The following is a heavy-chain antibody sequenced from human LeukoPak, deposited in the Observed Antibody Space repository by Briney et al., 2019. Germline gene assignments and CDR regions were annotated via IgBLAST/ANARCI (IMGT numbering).Heavy chain of an antibody. J-gene: IGHJ4*02. CDR2: ISGSGGST. D-gene: IGHD6-19*01. V-gene: IGHV3-23*01. CDR1: GFTFSSYA. CDR3: AKDGQQTAHSSAVDY. Sequence: GGSLRLSCAASGFTFSSYAMSWVRQAPGKGLEWVSAISGSGGSTYYADSVKGRFTIPRDNSKNTLYLQMNSLRAEDTAVYYCAKDGQQTAHSSAVDYWGQGTLVTVSS.